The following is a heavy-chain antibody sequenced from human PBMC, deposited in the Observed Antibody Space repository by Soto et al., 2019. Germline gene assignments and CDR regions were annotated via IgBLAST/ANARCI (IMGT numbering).Heavy chain of an antibody. J-gene: IGHJ6*02. CDR2: IKSKTDGGTT. Sequence: GGSLRLSCAASGFTSSNAWMNWVRQAPGKGLEWVGRIKSKTDGGTTDYAAPVKGRFTISRDDSKNTLYLQMNSLKTEDTAVYYCTTQNWNHRGMDVWGQGTTVTVSS. CDR3: TTQNWNHRGMDV. V-gene: IGHV3-15*07. D-gene: IGHD1-1*01. CDR1: GFTSSNAW.